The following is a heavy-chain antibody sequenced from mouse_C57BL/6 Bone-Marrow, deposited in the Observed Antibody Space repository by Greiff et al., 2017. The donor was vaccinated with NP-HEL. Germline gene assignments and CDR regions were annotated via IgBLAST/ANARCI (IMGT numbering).Heavy chain of an antibody. D-gene: IGHD1-1*01. J-gene: IGHJ2*01. CDR2: IHPNSGST. CDR3: AAITTVVAEGSFDY. CDR1: GYTFTSYW. Sequence: QVQLQQPGAELVKPGASVKLSCKASGYTFTSYWMHWVKQRPGQGLEWIGMIHPNSGSTNYNEKFKSKATLTVDKSSSTAYMQLSSLTSEDSAVYYCAAITTVVAEGSFDYGGQGTTLTVSS. V-gene: IGHV1-64*01.